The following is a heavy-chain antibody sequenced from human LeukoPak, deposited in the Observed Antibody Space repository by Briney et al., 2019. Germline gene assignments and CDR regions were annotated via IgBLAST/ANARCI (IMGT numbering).Heavy chain of an antibody. D-gene: IGHD5-18*01. CDR2: IWYDGSNK. CDR1: GFTFSSYG. J-gene: IGHJ3*02. CDR3: ARGHIYSYGYIAFDI. V-gene: IGHV3-33*01. Sequence: GGSLRLSCAASGFTFSSYGMHWVRQAPGKGLEWVAVIWYDGSNKYYADSVKGRFTISRDNSKNTLYLQMNSLRAEDAAVYYCARGHIYSYGYIAFDIWGQGTMVTVSS.